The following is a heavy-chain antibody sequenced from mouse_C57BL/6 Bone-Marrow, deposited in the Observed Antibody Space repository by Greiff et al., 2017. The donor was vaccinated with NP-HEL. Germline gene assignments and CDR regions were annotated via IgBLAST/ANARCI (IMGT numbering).Heavy chain of an antibody. Sequence: EVKVVESGGGLVQPKGSLKLSCAASGFSFHTYAMNWVRQAPGKGLEWVARIRSKSNNYATYYADSVKDRFTISRDDSESMLYLQMNNLKTEDTAMYYCVRHAFDGYYDSWGQGTTLTVSS. CDR3: VRHAFDGYYDS. D-gene: IGHD2-3*01. CDR2: IRSKSNNYAT. V-gene: IGHV10-1*01. J-gene: IGHJ2*01. CDR1: GFSFHTYA.